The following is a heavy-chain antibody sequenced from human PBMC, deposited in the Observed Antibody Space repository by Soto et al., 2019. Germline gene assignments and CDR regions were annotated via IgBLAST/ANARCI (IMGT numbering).Heavy chain of an antibody. Sequence: GGSLRLSCAASGFTFDDYAMHWVRQAPGKGLEWVSGISWNSGSIGYADSVKGRFTISRDNAKNSLYLQMNSLRAEDTALYYCAKDSFPYSSRSDWFDPWGQGTLVTVSS. D-gene: IGHD6-13*01. J-gene: IGHJ5*02. CDR1: GFTFDDYA. CDR3: AKDSFPYSSRSDWFDP. CDR2: ISWNSGSI. V-gene: IGHV3-9*01.